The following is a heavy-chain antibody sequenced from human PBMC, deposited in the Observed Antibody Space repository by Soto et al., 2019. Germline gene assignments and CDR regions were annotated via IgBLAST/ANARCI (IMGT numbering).Heavy chain of an antibody. CDR2: IYTGGST. CDR3: ARGAFFDY. D-gene: IGHD3-16*01. J-gene: IGHJ4*02. CDR1: GISFNTAW. Sequence: GGSLILSCAASGISFNTAWMSWVRQAPGKGLEWVSVIYTGGSTYYADSVKGRFSISRDNSKHTLYLQMSSLRAEDTAVYYCARGAFFDYWGQGALVTVSS. V-gene: IGHV3-66*01.